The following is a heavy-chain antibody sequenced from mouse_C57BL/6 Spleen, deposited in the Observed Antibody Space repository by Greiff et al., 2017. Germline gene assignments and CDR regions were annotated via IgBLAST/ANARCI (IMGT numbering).Heavy chain of an antibody. J-gene: IGHJ1*03. CDR3: ARDSTTGGCFDV. V-gene: IGHV14-2*01. D-gene: IGHD1-1*01. CDR2: IGPEDGET. Sequence: VQLKQSGAELVQPGASVKLSCTASGFNITDYYMHWVQQRTGQGLEWIGRIGPEDGETKSAPNFPGKATITADTYTNTAYLQLSSLTSEDTAVYYCARDSTTGGCFDVWGKGTTVTVSS. CDR1: GFNITDYY.